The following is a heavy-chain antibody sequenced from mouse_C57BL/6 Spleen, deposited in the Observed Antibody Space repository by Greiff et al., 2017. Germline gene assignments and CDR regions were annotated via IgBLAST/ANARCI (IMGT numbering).Heavy chain of an antibody. Sequence: QVQLQQPGAELVKPGASVKLSCKASGYTFTSYWMHWVKQRPGQGLEWIGEIDPSDSYTNYNQKFKGKSTLTVDKSSSTAYMQLSSLTSEDSAVYYCARSEDTLFDYWGQGTTLTVSS. J-gene: IGHJ2*01. CDR3: ARSEDTLFDY. V-gene: IGHV1-69*01. D-gene: IGHD5-1-1*01. CDR1: GYTFTSYW. CDR2: IDPSDSYT.